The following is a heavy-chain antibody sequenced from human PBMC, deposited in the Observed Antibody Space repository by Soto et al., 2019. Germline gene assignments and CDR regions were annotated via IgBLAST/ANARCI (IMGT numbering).Heavy chain of an antibody. CDR1: GGSFSGYY. CDR3: ARGGVQKWYYYYGMDV. V-gene: IGHV4-34*01. D-gene: IGHD1-1*01. Sequence: SETLSLTCAVCGGSFSGYYWSWIRQPPGKGLEWIGEINHSGSTNCNPSLKSRVTISVDTSKNQFSLKLSSVTAADTAVYYCARGGVQKWYYYYGMDVWGQGTTVTAP. CDR2: INHSGST. J-gene: IGHJ6*02.